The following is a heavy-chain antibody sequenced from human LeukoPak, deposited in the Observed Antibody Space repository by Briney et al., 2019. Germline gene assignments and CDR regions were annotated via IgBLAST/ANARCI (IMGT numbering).Heavy chain of an antibody. Sequence: ASVKVSCKASGYTFTGYYMHWVRQAPGQGLEWMGWINPNSGGTNYAQKSQGRVTMTRDTSISTVYMELSRLRSDDTAVYYCASDYYDSSANLDYWGQGTLVTVSS. D-gene: IGHD3-22*01. J-gene: IGHJ4*02. CDR1: GYTFTGYY. V-gene: IGHV1-2*02. CDR2: INPNSGGT. CDR3: ASDYYDSSANLDY.